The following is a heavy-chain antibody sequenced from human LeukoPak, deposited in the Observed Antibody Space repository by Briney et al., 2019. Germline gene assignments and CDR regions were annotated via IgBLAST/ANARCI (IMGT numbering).Heavy chain of an antibody. Sequence: GGSLRLSCTTSGFTFSDFPIHWVRQAPGKGLKWVAAIGPDGNNKYYAEFVKGRFTISRDNSKKTLNLQMISLRPEDTAVYYCARGFEKIPGYYYYLDVWGTGTTVTVSS. CDR1: GFTFSDFP. CDR2: IGPDGNNK. J-gene: IGHJ6*03. D-gene: IGHD2-21*01. V-gene: IGHV3-30*04. CDR3: ARGFEKIPGYYYYLDV.